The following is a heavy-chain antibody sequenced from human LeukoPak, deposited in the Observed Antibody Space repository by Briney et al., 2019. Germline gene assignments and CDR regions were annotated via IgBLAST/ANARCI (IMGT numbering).Heavy chain of an antibody. Sequence: ASVKVSCKASGYTFTGYYMHWVRQAPGQGLEWMGWINPNSGGTNYAQKFQGRVTITADKSTSTAYMELSSLRSEDTAVYYCTYYYDSSGYYYYYYMDVWGKGTTVTVSS. J-gene: IGHJ6*03. CDR2: INPNSGGT. D-gene: IGHD3-22*01. CDR3: TYYYDSSGYYYYYYMDV. CDR1: GYTFTGYY. V-gene: IGHV1-2*02.